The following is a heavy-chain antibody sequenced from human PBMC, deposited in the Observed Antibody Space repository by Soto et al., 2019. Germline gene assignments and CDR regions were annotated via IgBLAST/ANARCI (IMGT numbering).Heavy chain of an antibody. J-gene: IGHJ6*02. D-gene: IGHD3-22*01. V-gene: IGHV1-69*13. CDR1: GGTFSSYA. CDR2: IIPIFGTA. CDR3: ARDIHDSSGNTRPKSMDV. Sequence: ASVKVSCKASGGTFSSYAISWVRQAPGQGLEWMGGIIPIFGTANYAQKFQGRVTITADESTSTAYMELSSLRSEDTAVYYCARDIHDSSGNTRPKSMDVWGQGTTVTVSS.